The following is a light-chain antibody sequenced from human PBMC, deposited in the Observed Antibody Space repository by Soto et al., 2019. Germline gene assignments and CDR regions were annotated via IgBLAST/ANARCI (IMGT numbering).Light chain of an antibody. J-gene: IGKJ1*01. CDR2: GAS. V-gene: IGKV3-20*01. Sequence: EIVLTQSPGTLSLSPGERATLSCRASQSVTSNYLAWYQQKPGQAPSLLIYGASARAAGIPDRFSGSGTGTDLALTLSGLEPEDFAVYFCQQYASSPWTFGQGTKVEIK. CDR1: QSVTSNY. CDR3: QQYASSPWT.